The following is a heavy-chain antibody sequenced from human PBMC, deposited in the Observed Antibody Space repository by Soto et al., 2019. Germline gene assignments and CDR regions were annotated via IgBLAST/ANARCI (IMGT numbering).Heavy chain of an antibody. CDR2: ISSSSSTI. CDR1: GFTFSSYS. CDR3: ARDPDLRPLYYFDY. Sequence: PGGSLRLSCAASGFTFSSYSMNWVRQAPGKGLEWVSYISSSSSTIYYADSVKGRFTISRDNAKNSLYLQMNSLRDEDTAVYYCARDPDLRPLYYFDYWGQGTLVTVSS. J-gene: IGHJ4*02. V-gene: IGHV3-48*02.